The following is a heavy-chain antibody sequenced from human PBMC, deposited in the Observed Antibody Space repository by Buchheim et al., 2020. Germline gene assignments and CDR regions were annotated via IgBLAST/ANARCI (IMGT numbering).Heavy chain of an antibody. Sequence: QVQLQESGPGLVKPSGTLSLTCAVSGGSISSSNWWSWVRQPPGKGLEWIGEIYHSGSTNYNPSLKSRVTISVDQSKNQFSLKLSSVTAADTAVYYCARVGRYYDSSGYIFRYFDYWGQGTL. J-gene: IGHJ4*02. CDR1: GGSISSSNW. V-gene: IGHV4-4*02. D-gene: IGHD3-22*01. CDR2: IYHSGST. CDR3: ARVGRYYDSSGYIFRYFDY.